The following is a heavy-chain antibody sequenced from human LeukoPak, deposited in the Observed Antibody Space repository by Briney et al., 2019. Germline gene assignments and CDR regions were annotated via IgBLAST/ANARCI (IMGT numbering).Heavy chain of an antibody. Sequence: GASVKVSCKASGYTFTSYYLHWVRQAPGQGLEWMGIISPSGGSTTYAQKFQGRVTMTRDTSTSTVYMELGSLRSEDTAVYYCARGLYYSGSERPLHMDVWGQGTTVTVSS. CDR2: ISPSGGST. V-gene: IGHV1-46*01. CDR3: ARGLYYSGSERPLHMDV. D-gene: IGHD3-10*01. J-gene: IGHJ6*02. CDR1: GYTFTSYY.